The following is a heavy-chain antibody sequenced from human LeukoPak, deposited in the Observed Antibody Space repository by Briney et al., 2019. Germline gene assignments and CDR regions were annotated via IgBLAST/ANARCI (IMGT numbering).Heavy chain of an antibody. CDR2: IYHSGSA. CDR1: GDSVTSDNFY. V-gene: IGHV4-39*07. D-gene: IGHD1-14*01. CDR3: ARAPHTSPTDYYFDF. Sequence: PSETLSLTCNVSGDSVTSDNFYWAWIRQPPGKGPEWIGTIYHSGSAYHNPPLKSRLTISIDTSKSQFSLRLTSVTAADTALYFCARAPHTSPTDYYFDFWGPGTLVTVSS. J-gene: IGHJ4*02.